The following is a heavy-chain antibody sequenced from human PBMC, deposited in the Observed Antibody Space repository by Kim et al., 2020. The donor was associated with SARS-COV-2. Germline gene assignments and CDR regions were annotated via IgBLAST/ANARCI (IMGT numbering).Heavy chain of an antibody. CDR3: ARGVIGVVPAASNWFDP. Sequence: GGSLRLSCAASGFTFSSYAMHWVRQAPGKGLEWVAVISYDGSNKYYADSVKGRFTISRDNSKNTLYLQMNSLRAEDTAVYYCARGVIGVVPAASNWFDP. CDR1: GFTFSSYA. V-gene: IGHV3-30-3*01. D-gene: IGHD2-2*01. CDR2: ISYDGSNK. J-gene: IGHJ5*02.